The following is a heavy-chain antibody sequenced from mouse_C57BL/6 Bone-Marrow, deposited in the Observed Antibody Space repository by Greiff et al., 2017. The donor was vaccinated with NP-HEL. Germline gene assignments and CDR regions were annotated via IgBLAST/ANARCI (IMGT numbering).Heavy chain of an antibody. J-gene: IGHJ3*01. CDR1: GYTFTSYG. D-gene: IGHD3-2*02. V-gene: IGHV1-81*01. CDR2: IYPRSGNT. Sequence: QVQLKQSGAELARPGASVKLSCKASGYTFTSYGISWVKQRTGQGLEWIGEIYPRSGNTYYNEKFKGKATLTADKSSSTAYMELRSLTSEDSAVYFCARSQLRLRLAYWGQGTLVTVSA. CDR3: ARSQLRLRLAY.